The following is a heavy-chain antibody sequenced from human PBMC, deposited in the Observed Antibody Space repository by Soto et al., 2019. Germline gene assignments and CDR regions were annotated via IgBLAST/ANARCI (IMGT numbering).Heavy chain of an antibody. V-gene: IGHV3-21*01. CDR3: ARNETRLTGEGFDI. Sequence: EVQLLESGGGLVNPGGSLRLSCATSGFTFSSYSMDWVRQAPGKGLEWVSSINPTSRYVFYADSVRGRFTISRDYAENSLHLQMNGLRGEDTAVYYCARNETRLTGEGFDIWGRGTVVTVSS. CDR2: INPTSRYV. D-gene: IGHD7-27*01. CDR1: GFTFSSYS. J-gene: IGHJ3*02.